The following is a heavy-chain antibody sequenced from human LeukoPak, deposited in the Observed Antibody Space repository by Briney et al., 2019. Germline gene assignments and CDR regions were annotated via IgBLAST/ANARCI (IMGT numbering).Heavy chain of an antibody. CDR3: LRDGGQYNSDYKGGFYYFDY. CDR2: IAPSGNT. J-gene: IGHJ4*02. D-gene: IGHD5-18*01. V-gene: IGHV4-61*02. Sequence: SQTLSLTCTVSGGSITSGTYYWSCIRQPAGKGLEWIGRIAPSGNTKYNPSLKTRVTASLEMPGNQFSLDLSAVTAADTAIYYCLRDGGQYNSDYKGGFYYFDYWGPGTLVTVSS. CDR1: GGSITSGTYY.